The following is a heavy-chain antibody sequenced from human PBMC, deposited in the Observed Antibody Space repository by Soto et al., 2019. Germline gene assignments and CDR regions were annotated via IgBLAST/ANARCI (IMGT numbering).Heavy chain of an antibody. V-gene: IGHV3-23*01. CDR2: ISGSGGST. Sequence: GSLRLSCAASGFTFSSYAMSWVRQAPGKGLEWVSAISGSGGSTYYADSVKGRFTISRDNSKNTLYLQMNSLRAEDTAVYYCAKDAILSYYGSGSYYMGPWFDPWGQGTLVTVSS. J-gene: IGHJ5*02. CDR3: AKDAILSYYGSGSYYMGPWFDP. D-gene: IGHD3-10*01. CDR1: GFTFSSYA.